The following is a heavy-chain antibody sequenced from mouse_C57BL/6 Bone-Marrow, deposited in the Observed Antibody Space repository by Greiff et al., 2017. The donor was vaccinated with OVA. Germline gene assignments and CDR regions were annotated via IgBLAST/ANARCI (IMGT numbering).Heavy chain of an antibody. J-gene: IGHJ3*01. D-gene: IGHD1-1*01. V-gene: IGHV1-52*01. CDR1: GYTFTSSW. Sequence: QVQLQQPGAELVRPGSSVKLSCKASGYTFTSSWMHWVKQRPIQGLEWIGNIDPSDSATHYNQKFKDKATLTVDQSSSTAYMQLSSLTSEDSAVYYCARLDYYGSSPWFAYWGQGTLVTVSA. CDR2: IDPSDSAT. CDR3: ARLDYYGSSPWFAY.